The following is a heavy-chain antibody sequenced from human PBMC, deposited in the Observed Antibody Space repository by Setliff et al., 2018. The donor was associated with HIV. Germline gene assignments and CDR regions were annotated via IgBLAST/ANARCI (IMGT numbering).Heavy chain of an antibody. J-gene: IGHJ5*02. V-gene: IGHV4-31*01. CDR1: GDPITSGNFF. Sequence: TLSLTCTVSGDPITSGNFFWSWIRQSPGKGLEWIGYIYFSGSATHNPTLKSPVSISVDTSKNQFYLTITSVTAADTAVYYCARRTYGSGRFDPWGQGTLVTVSS. CDR2: IYFSGSA. CDR3: ARRTYGSGRFDP. D-gene: IGHD6-19*01.